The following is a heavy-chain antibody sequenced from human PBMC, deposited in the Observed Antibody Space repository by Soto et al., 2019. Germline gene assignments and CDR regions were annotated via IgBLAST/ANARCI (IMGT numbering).Heavy chain of an antibody. V-gene: IGHV3-33*01. CDR1: GFTFSSYG. CDR2: IWYDGSNK. J-gene: IGHJ6*02. CDR3: ARETGRFCSSTSCYYYYGMDV. D-gene: IGHD2-2*01. Sequence: QVQLVESGGGVVQPGGSLRLSCAASGFTFSSYGMHWVRQAPGKGLEWVAVIWYDGSNKYYADSVKGRFTISRDNSKNTLYLQMNSLRAEDTAVYYCARETGRFCSSTSCYYYYGMDVWGQGTTVTVSS.